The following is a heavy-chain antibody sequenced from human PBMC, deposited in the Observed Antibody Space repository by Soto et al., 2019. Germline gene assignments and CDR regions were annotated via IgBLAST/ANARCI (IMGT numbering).Heavy chain of an antibody. J-gene: IGHJ3*02. CDR2: IIPIFGTA. CDR3: ARDMGPPGGCSGGSCPEGHAFDI. Sequence: ASVKVSCKASGGTFSSYAISWVRQAPGQGLEWMGGIIPIFGTANYAQKFQGRVTITADKSTSTAYMELSSLRSEDTAVYYCARDMGPPGGCSGGSCPEGHAFDIWGQGTMVTVSS. V-gene: IGHV1-69*06. CDR1: GGTFSSYA. D-gene: IGHD2-15*01.